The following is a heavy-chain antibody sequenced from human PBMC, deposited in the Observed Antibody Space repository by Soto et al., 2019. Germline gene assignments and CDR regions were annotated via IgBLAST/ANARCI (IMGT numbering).Heavy chain of an antibody. CDR2: ISYEGSKR. J-gene: IGHJ6*02. CDR1: GFTFGSYG. CDR3: AKVIGNGWSYQYHYGLDV. V-gene: IGHV3-30*18. D-gene: IGHD6-19*01. Sequence: GGSLRLSCAASGFTFGSYGMHWVRQAPGKGLEWVGVISYEGSKRYYADSVEGRFTVSRDNSKNTLYLQMNNLGVEDPAVYYCAKVIGNGWSYQYHYGLDVWGQGTTVTVSS.